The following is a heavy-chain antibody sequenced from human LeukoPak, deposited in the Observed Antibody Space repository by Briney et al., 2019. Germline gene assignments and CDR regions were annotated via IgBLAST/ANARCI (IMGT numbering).Heavy chain of an antibody. Sequence: GASVKVSCKASGYVFTGYYMHWVRQAPGQGLEWMGWISPHSGGTNYAHKFQGRVTMTRDTSISTAYMELSRLRSDDTAVYYCARDRDYYDSIGYYYEGCSLDFWGQGTLVTVSS. CDR1: GYVFTGYY. V-gene: IGHV1-2*07. CDR2: ISPHSGGT. D-gene: IGHD3-22*01. J-gene: IGHJ4*02. CDR3: ARDRDYYDSIGYYYEGCSLDF.